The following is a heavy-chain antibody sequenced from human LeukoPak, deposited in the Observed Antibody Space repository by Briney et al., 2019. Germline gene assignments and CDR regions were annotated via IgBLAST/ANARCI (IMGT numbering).Heavy chain of an antibody. CDR2: IFPSDSDT. Sequence: GESLKISCKTSGYSFNSYWIGWVRQMPGKGLEWMGIIFPSDSDTTYSPSFQGQVTISADKSITTAYLQWDSLKASDTAMYYCARHPWGIKVADYWGQGTLVTVSS. CDR3: ARHPWGIKVADY. J-gene: IGHJ4*02. V-gene: IGHV5-51*01. CDR1: GYSFNSYW. D-gene: IGHD3-16*01.